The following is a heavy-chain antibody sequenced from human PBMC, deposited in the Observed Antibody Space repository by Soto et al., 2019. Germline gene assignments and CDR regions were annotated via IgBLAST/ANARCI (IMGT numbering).Heavy chain of an antibody. CDR3: ARAVSSGWYKFAFDI. J-gene: IGHJ3*02. V-gene: IGHV1-18*04. D-gene: IGHD6-19*01. Sequence: ASVKVSCKASGYTFTSYGISWVRQAPGQGLECMGWISAYNGNTNYAQKLQGRVTMTTXTXXSXXXMXLXXLRXDATAVYYCARAVSSGWYKFAFDIWGQGTMVTVSS. CDR2: ISAYNGNT. CDR1: GYTFTSYG.